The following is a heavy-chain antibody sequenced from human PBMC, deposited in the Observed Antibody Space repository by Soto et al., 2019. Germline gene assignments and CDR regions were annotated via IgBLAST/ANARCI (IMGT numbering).Heavy chain of an antibody. J-gene: IGHJ6*02. CDR3: ARDPGLEAYYYYGMDV. CDR1: GDSVSSNSAA. Sequence: PSQTLSLTCVISGDSVSSNSAAWNWIRQSPSRALEWLGRTYYRSKWYNDYAVSVKSRITINPDTSKNQFSLQLNSVTPEDTAVYYCARDPGLEAYYYYGMDVWGQGTTVTVSS. V-gene: IGHV6-1*01. CDR2: TYYRSKWYN.